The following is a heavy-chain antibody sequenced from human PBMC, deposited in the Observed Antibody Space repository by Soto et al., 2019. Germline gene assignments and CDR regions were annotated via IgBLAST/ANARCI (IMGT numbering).Heavy chain of an antibody. V-gene: IGHV4-31*03. D-gene: IGHD3-3*01. CDR3: VGWSFWSGYSIDP. CDR2: IYYSGST. CDR1: GGSISSDGYY. J-gene: IGHJ5*02. Sequence: QVQLQESGPGLVKPSQTLSLTCTVSGGSISSDGYYWSWIRQHPGKGLEWIGYIYYSGSTYYNPSLKSRVTISVATSKNQFSLKLSSVTAADTAVYYCVGWSFWSGYSIDPWGQGTLVTVSS.